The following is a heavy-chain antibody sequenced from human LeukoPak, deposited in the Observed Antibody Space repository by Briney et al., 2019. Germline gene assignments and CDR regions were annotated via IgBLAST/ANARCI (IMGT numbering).Heavy chain of an antibody. CDR3: VRGCGRASCPYYFDF. D-gene: IGHD2-21*01. J-gene: IGHJ4*02. CDR2: IRQDGSEK. V-gene: IGHV3-7*03. Sequence: GGSLRLSCAASGFTFSSYWMSWVRQAPGKGLEWVATIRQDGSEKHYVDSVEGRFTVSRDNAENSLHLQMSNLRAEDTAIYYCVRGCGRASCPYYFDFWGQGALVTVFS. CDR1: GFTFSSYW.